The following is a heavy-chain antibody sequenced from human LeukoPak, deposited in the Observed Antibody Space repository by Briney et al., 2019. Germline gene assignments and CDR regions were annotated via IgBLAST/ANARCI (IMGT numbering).Heavy chain of an antibody. Sequence: GASVKVSCKASGGTFTSYAISWVRQAPGQGLEWMGGIIPIFGTANYAQKFQGRVTMTRDTSTSTVYMELSSLRSEDTAVYYCARGEVGATTYFDYWGQGTLVTVSS. V-gene: IGHV1-69*05. CDR3: ARGEVGATTYFDY. D-gene: IGHD1-26*01. J-gene: IGHJ4*02. CDR2: IIPIFGTA. CDR1: GGTFTSYA.